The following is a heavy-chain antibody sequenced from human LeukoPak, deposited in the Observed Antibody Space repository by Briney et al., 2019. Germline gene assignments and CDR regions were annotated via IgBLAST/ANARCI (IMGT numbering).Heavy chain of an antibody. D-gene: IGHD6-19*01. J-gene: IGHJ4*02. CDR1: GFTFDDYG. V-gene: IGHV3-7*01. CDR2: IKQDGSEK. CDR3: ASQGMGAIAVAGRH. Sequence: GGSLRLSCAASGFTFDDYGMSWVRQAPGKGLEWVANIKQDGSEKYYVDSVKGRFTISRDNAKNSLYLQMNSLRAEDTAVYYCASQGMGAIAVAGRHWGQGTLVTVSS.